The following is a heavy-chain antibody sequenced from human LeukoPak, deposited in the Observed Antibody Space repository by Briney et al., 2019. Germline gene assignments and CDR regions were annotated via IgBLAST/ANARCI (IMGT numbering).Heavy chain of an antibody. CDR3: ARVDYGDYEDY. V-gene: IGHV3-48*04. J-gene: IGHJ4*02. Sequence: PGGSLRLSCAASGFTFSSYSMNWVRQAPGKGLEWVSYISSSSSTIYYADSVKGRFTISRDNAKNSLYLQMNSLRAADTAVYYCARVDYGDYEDYWGQGTLVTVSS. CDR2: ISSSSSTI. CDR1: GFTFSSYS. D-gene: IGHD4-17*01.